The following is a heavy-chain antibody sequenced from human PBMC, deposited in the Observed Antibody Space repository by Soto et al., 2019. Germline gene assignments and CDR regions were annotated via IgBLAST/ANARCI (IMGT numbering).Heavy chain of an antibody. Sequence: GGSLRLSCAASGFTFDDYAMHWVRQAPGKGLEWVSGISWNSGSIGYADSVKGRFTISRDNAKNSLYLQMNSLRAEDTALYYCAKGGASGWLYYFDYWGQGTLVTVSS. CDR1: GFTFDDYA. D-gene: IGHD6-19*01. CDR3: AKGGASGWLYYFDY. CDR2: ISWNSGSI. J-gene: IGHJ4*02. V-gene: IGHV3-9*01.